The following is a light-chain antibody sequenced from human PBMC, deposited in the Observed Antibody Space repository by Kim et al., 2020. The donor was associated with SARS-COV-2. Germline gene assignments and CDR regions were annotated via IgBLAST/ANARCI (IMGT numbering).Light chain of an antibody. CDR3: AAWDDSLNAWV. CDR1: SSNVGSNP. J-gene: IGLJ3*02. Sequence: ELTQPPSTSGTPGQRVTISCSGSSSNVGSNPVNWYQQLPGTAPKLLIYSNNHRPSGVPDRFSGSKSGTSASLAISGLQSEDEADYYCAAWDDSLNAWVFGGGTQLTVL. V-gene: IGLV1-44*01. CDR2: SNN.